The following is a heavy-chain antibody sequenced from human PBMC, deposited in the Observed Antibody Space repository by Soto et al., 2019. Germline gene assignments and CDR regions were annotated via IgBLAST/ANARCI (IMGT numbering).Heavy chain of an antibody. J-gene: IGHJ4*02. CDR1: GGSFSGYY. V-gene: IGHV4-34*01. CDR3: ARSRGFGYCTNGVCYTADFDY. CDR2: INHSGST. Sequence: SETLSLTCAVYGGSFSGYYWSWIRQPPGKGLEWIGEINHSGSTNYNPSLKSRVTISVDTSKNQFSLKLSSVTAADTAVYYCARSRGFGYCTNGVCYTADFDYWGQGTLVTVSS. D-gene: IGHD2-8*01.